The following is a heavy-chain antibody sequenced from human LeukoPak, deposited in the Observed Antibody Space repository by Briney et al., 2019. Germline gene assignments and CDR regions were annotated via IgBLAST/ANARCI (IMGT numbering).Heavy chain of an antibody. V-gene: IGHV1-8*03. J-gene: IGHJ4*02. CDR1: GYTFTSYD. CDR2: MNPNSGNT. CDR3: ARDGYNEYYFDY. D-gene: IGHD5-24*01. Sequence: ASVKVSCKASGYTFTSYDINWVRQATGQGLEWMGWMNPNSGNTGYAQKFQGRVTITRNTSMSTAYMELSSLRSEDTAVYYCARDGYNEYYFDYWGQGTLVTVSS.